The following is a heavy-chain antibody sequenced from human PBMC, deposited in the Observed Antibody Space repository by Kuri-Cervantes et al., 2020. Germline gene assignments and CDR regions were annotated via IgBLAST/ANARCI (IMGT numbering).Heavy chain of an antibody. CDR1: GFTFSSYG. D-gene: IGHD1-26*01. CDR3: ARDFSGSYAYYYMDV. J-gene: IGHJ6*03. V-gene: IGHV3-30*02. Sequence: GESLKISCAASGFTFSSYGMHWVRQAPGKGLEWVAFIRYDGSNKYYADSVKGRFTISRDNSKNTLYLQMNSLRAEDTAVYYCARDFSGSYAYYYMDVWGKGTTVTVSS. CDR2: IRYDGSNK.